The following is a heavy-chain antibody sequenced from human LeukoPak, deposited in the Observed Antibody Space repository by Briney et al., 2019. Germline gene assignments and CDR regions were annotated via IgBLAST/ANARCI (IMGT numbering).Heavy chain of an antibody. V-gene: IGHV4-38-2*02. J-gene: IGHJ5*02. D-gene: IGHD3-22*01. CDR3: AREGRHYYDSSGYSSWFDP. Sequence: PSETLSLTCAVSGYSISSGYYWGWIRQPPGKGLEWIGSIYHSGSTYYNPSLKSRVTISVDTSKNQFSLKLSSVTAADTAVYYCAREGRHYYDSSGYSSWFDPWGQGTLVTVSS. CDR2: IYHSGST. CDR1: GYSISSGYY.